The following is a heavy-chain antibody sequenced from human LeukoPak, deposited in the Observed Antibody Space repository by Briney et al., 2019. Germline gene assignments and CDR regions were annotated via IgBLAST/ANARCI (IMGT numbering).Heavy chain of an antibody. J-gene: IGHJ4*02. CDR3: ARDPPFDY. V-gene: IGHV3-30-3*01. CDR2: ISYDGSNK. CDR1: GFTFSSYA. Sequence: GGSLRLSCAASGFTFSSYAMHWVRQAPGKGLEWVAVISYDGSNKYYADSVKGRFTISRDNSKNTLYLQMNSLRAEDTAVYYCARDPPFDYWGQGTLVTVSS.